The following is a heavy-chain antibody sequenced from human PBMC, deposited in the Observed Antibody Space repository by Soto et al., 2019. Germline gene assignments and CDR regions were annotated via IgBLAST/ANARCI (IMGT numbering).Heavy chain of an antibody. CDR1: GGSISSGGYY. Sequence: QVQLQESGPGLVKPSQTLSLTCTVSGGSISSGGYYWSWIRQHPGKGLEWIGYIYYRGSTYYNPSLKSRGTTSGDTSKNQPALNLSSVTAADTAVYYCARESCSGGSCPGAFDIWGQGTMVTVSS. CDR2: IYYRGST. CDR3: ARESCSGGSCPGAFDI. D-gene: IGHD2-15*01. J-gene: IGHJ3*02. V-gene: IGHV4-31*03.